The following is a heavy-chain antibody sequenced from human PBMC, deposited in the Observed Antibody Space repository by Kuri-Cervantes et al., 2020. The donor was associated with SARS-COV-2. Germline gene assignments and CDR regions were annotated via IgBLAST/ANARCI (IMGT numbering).Heavy chain of an antibody. V-gene: IGHV4-34*01. Sequence: GSLRLSCAIYGGSFSGYYWSWIRQPPGKGLEWIGEINHSGSTNYNPSLKSRVTISVDTSKNQFSLKLSSVTAADTAVYYCARELITMIAGAFDIWGQGTMVTVSS. D-gene: IGHD3-22*01. J-gene: IGHJ3*02. CDR2: INHSGST. CDR1: GGSFSGYY. CDR3: ARELITMIAGAFDI.